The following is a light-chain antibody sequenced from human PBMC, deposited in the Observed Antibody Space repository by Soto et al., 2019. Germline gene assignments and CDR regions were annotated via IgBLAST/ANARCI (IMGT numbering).Light chain of an antibody. CDR1: QSVRNSY. Sequence: EILLTQSPGTLSLSPGERATLSCRASQSVRNSYLAWYQQKPGQAPRLLIYGASGRATGIPDRFSGSGSGTDFPFTISRLEPEDFAVYSCQQYGSSPYTFGQGTKLEI. V-gene: IGKV3-20*01. J-gene: IGKJ2*01. CDR2: GAS. CDR3: QQYGSSPYT.